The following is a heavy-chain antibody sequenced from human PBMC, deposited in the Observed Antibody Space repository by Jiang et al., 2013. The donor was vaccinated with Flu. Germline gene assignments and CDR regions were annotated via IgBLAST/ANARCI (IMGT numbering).Heavy chain of an antibody. Sequence: GLVKPSQTLSLTCAVSGGSISSGGYSWSWIRQPPGKGLEWIGYIYHSGSTYYNPSLKSRVTISVDRSKNQFSLKLSSVTAADTAVYYCARGGSNYDLGGFDYWGQGTLVTVSS. J-gene: IGHJ4*02. V-gene: IGHV4-30-2*01. CDR3: ARGGSNYDLGGFDY. CDR1: GGSISSGGYS. CDR2: IYHSGST. D-gene: IGHD4-11*01.